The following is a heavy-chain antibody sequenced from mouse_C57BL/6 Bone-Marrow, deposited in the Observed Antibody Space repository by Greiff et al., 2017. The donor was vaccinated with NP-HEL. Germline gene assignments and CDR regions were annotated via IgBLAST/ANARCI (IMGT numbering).Heavy chain of an antibody. V-gene: IGHV1-81*01. CDR2: IYPRSGNT. CDR3: ARSPSCFYYAMDY. J-gene: IGHJ4*01. Sequence: QVQLKQSGAELARPGASVKLSCKASGYTFTSYGISWVKQRTGQGLEWIGEIYPRSGNTYYNEKFKGKATLTADKSSSTAYMELRSLTSEDSAVYFCARSPSCFYYAMDYWGQGTSVTVSS. CDR1: GYTFTSYG.